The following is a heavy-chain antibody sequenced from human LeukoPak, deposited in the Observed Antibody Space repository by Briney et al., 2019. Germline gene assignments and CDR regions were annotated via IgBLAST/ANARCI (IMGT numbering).Heavy chain of an antibody. Sequence: SGGSLRLSCVVSGFRISSYGMHWVSQSPGKGLEWVAVIWYDGSKKYHADSVRGRFTISRDVSKSTLYLEMSSLRAEDTAVYYCARDECSTTYCYGYWGQGTLVTVSP. CDR2: IWYDGSKK. CDR3: ARDECSTTYCYGY. V-gene: IGHV3-33*01. J-gene: IGHJ4*02. CDR1: GFRISSYG. D-gene: IGHD3-10*01.